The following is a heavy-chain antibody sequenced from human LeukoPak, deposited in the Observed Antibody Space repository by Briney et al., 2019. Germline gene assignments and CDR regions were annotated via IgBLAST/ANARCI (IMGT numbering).Heavy chain of an antibody. Sequence: SETLSLTCTVSGGPISSSSYYWAWIRQPPGKGLEWIGSISYSGSTFYNPSLKSRVTISVDTSENQFSLRLSSVTAADTAVYYCARPSHYGDYVYWYFDLWGRGTLVTVSS. D-gene: IGHD4-17*01. CDR1: GGPISSSSYY. CDR3: ARPSHYGDYVYWYFDL. CDR2: ISYSGST. J-gene: IGHJ2*01. V-gene: IGHV4-39*01.